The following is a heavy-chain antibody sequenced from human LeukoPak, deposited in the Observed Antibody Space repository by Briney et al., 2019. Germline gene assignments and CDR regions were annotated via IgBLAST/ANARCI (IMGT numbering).Heavy chain of an antibody. CDR3: ARAYSSGLYYFDY. Sequence: GGSLRLSCAASGFTVSDYYMSWIRQAPGKGLEWVSYSSSSGSSIYYADSVKGRFTISRDNAKNSLYLQMNSRRAEDTAVYYCARAYSSGLYYFDYWGQGTLVTVSS. CDR2: SSSSGSSI. CDR1: GFTVSDYY. D-gene: IGHD6-19*01. J-gene: IGHJ4*02. V-gene: IGHV3-11*01.